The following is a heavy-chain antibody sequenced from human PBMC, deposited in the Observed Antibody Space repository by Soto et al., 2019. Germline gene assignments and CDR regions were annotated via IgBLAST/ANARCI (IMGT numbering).Heavy chain of an antibody. CDR3: ARDHGGATMALLC. CDR2: ISVYHGNT. Sequence: QVQLVQSGVKVKKPVASVKVSCKTSGYNFLNYGMSWVRQAPGQGPEWMGWISVYHGNTIYAQNFQGRVTMTTDTSTSRAYMELTSLRSHDTVVYYCARDHGGATMALLCWGQGTLVTVSS. J-gene: IGHJ4*02. D-gene: IGHD3-10*01. V-gene: IGHV1-18*04. CDR1: GYNFLNYG.